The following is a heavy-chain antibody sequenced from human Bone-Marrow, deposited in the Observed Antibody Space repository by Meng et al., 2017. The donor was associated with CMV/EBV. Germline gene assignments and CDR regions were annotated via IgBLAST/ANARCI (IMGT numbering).Heavy chain of an antibody. CDR2: ISSSSSYI. CDR1: GFTFSSYS. Sequence: GESLKISCAASGFTFSSYSMNWVRQAPGKGLEWVSSISSSSSYIYYADSVKGRFTISRDNAKNSLYLQMNSLRAEDTAVYYCARAEAAARRWFDPWGQGTLVPVSS. D-gene: IGHD6-6*01. V-gene: IGHV3-21*01. CDR3: ARAEAAARRWFDP. J-gene: IGHJ5*02.